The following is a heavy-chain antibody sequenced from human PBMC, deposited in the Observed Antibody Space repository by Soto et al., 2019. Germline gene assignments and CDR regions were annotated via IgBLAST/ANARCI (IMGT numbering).Heavy chain of an antibody. Sequence: GGSLRLSCAASGFTFDDYAMHWVRQAPGKGLEWVSGISWNSGSIGYADSVKGRFTISRDNAKNSLYLQMNSLRAEDTALYYCAKDEYYYDSSGYLGYWGQGTLVTVSS. V-gene: IGHV3-9*01. CDR2: ISWNSGSI. J-gene: IGHJ4*02. CDR3: AKDEYYYDSSGYLGY. D-gene: IGHD3-22*01. CDR1: GFTFDDYA.